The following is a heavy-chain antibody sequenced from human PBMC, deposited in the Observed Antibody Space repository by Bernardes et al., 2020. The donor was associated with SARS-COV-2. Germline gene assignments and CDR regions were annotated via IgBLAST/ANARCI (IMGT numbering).Heavy chain of an antibody. D-gene: IGHD2-15*01. CDR3: ARDRLEYCSGGSCYDKYYYYGMDV. Sequence: GGSLRRSCAASGFTVSSNYMSWVRQAPGKGLEWVSVIYSGGSTYYADSVKGRFTISRYNSKNTLYLQMNSLRAEDTAVYYCARDRLEYCSGGSCYDKYYYYGMDVWGQGTTVTVSS. CDR1: GFTVSSNY. V-gene: IGHV3-53*01. J-gene: IGHJ6*02. CDR2: IYSGGST.